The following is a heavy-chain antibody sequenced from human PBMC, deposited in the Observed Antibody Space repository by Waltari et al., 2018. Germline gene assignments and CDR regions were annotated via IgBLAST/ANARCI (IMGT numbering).Heavy chain of an antibody. CDR1: GYTFTGDY. Sequence: QVQLVQSGAEVKKPGASVRVSCKASGYTFTGDYIPWGRQAPGQGLEWVGRINPNTGDTKFAQNFRVRVTMTRDTSISTAYMELSGLRSDDTAMYFCARREHFGDSLDYWGQGTLVAVSS. V-gene: IGHV1-2*06. J-gene: IGHJ4*02. CDR2: INPNTGDT. D-gene: IGHD3-16*01. CDR3: ARREHFGDSLDY.